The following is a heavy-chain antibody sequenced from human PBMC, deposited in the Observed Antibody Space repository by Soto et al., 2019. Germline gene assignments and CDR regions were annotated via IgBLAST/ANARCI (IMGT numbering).Heavy chain of an antibody. CDR2: INSDGSST. D-gene: IGHD6-13*01. CDR3: ARGYSSSWYGTNWYFDL. CDR1: GFTFSSYW. J-gene: IGHJ2*01. V-gene: IGHV3-74*01. Sequence: EVQLVESGGGLVQPGGSLRLSCAASGFTFSSYWMHWVRQAPGKGLVWVSRINSDGSSTSYADSVKGRFTISRDNAKNTLYLQMNSLRSEDTALYYCARGYSSSWYGTNWYFDLWGRGTLVTVSS.